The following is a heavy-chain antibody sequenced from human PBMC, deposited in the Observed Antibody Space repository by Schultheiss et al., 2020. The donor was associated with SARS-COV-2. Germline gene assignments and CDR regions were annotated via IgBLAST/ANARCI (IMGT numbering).Heavy chain of an antibody. D-gene: IGHD3-16*01. CDR1: GFPFSSYT. J-gene: IGHJ5*02. CDR2: IDSSSTWI. CDR3: ARSPPTFGRDITWYDP. V-gene: IGHV3-21*01. Sequence: GESLKISCVGSGFPFSSYTMNCVRQAPGKGLEWVSSIDSSSTWIYHADSLKGRFTISRDNARNSLFLQMDRLTAEDTALYFCARSPPTFGRDITWYDPWGQGTLVTVSS.